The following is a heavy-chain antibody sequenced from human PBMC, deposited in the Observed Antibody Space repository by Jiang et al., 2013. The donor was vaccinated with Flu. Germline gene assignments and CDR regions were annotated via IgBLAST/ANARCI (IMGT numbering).Heavy chain of an antibody. D-gene: IGHD3-22*01. V-gene: IGHV1-46*01. CDR2: INPSADST. CDR3: ARDSGDTMIAVGFDY. CDR1: GYTFTNYY. Sequence: GAEVKKPGASVKVSCKASGYTFTNYYIHWVRQAPGQGLEWMGIINPSADSTSYAQKFQGRFAMTRDTSTSTVYMELSSLRSEETAVYYCARDSGDTMIAVGFDYWGQGNPGHRLL. J-gene: IGHJ4*02.